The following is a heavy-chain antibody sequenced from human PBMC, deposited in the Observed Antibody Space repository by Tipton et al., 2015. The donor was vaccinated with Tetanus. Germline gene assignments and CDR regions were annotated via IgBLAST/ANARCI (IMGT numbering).Heavy chain of an antibody. CDR3: ARALVVPAATTINWFDP. V-gene: IGHV4-61*01. CDR1: GGSVSSGSYY. CDR2: IYYSGST. D-gene: IGHD2-2*01. J-gene: IGHJ5*02. Sequence: TLSLTCTVSGGSVSSGSYYWSWIRQPPGKGLEWIGYIYYSGSTNYNPSLKSRVTISVDTSKNQFSLKLSSVTAADTAVYYCARALVVPAATTINWFDPWGQGTLVTVSS.